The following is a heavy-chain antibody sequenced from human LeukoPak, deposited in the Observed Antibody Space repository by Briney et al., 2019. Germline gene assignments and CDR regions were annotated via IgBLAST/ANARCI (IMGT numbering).Heavy chain of an antibody. Sequence: TSETLSLTCTVSGGSISSYYWSWIRQPPGKGLEWIGYTYYSGSTNYNPSLKSRVTISVDTSKNQFSLKLSSVTAADTAVYYCARDRNDFWSGYADGMDVRGQGTTVTVSS. CDR3: ARDRNDFWSGYADGMDV. CDR1: GGSISSYY. V-gene: IGHV4-59*01. D-gene: IGHD3-3*01. J-gene: IGHJ6*02. CDR2: TYYSGST.